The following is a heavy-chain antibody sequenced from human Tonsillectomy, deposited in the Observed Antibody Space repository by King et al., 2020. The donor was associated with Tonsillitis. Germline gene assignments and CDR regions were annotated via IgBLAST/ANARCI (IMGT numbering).Heavy chain of an antibody. Sequence: QLVQSGAEVKKPGASVKVSCQASGYTFPNYDSNWVRQATGQGLEWMGWLNPNSGNTGYAQKFQGRVTMTRNTSITTAYMELSSLRSDDPAVYYFAGGGVVYSSGWYHAFDIWGQGTVVTVSS. CDR1: GYTFPNYD. V-gene: IGHV1-8*01. D-gene: IGHD6-19*01. CDR2: LNPNSGNT. J-gene: IGHJ3*02. CDR3: AGGGVVYSSGWYHAFDI.